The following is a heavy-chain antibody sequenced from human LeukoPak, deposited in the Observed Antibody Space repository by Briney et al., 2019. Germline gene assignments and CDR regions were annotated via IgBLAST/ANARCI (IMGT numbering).Heavy chain of an antibody. V-gene: IGHV1-18*01. CDR2: ISTYNHEA. J-gene: IGHJ5*02. Sequence: ASVKVSCKASGYTFADYGISWVRQAPGQGLEWMAWISTYNHEANDARKFRGRVTMTTDTSTSTAYMELGSLRSDDTAVYYGVRDYFCSGGSCDDCFDPWGQGTLVTVSS. CDR1: GYTFADYG. CDR3: VRDYFCSGGSCDDCFDP. D-gene: IGHD2-15*01.